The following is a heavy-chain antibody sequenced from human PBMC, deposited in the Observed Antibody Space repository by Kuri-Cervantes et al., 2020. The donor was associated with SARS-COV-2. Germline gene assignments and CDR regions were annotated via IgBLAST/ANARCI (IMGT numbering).Heavy chain of an antibody. CDR3: AREAYNYYYDSSGYLLGGAFDI. V-gene: IGHV3-33*08. D-gene: IGHD3-22*01. Sequence: GGSLRLSCVASGFTFSNYAIHWVRQAPGKGLEWVAVIWYDGKNEYYAGSVKGRFTIFRDNSRNTVLLQMNILRAEDTAIYYCAREAYNYYYDSSGYLLGGAFDIWGQGTMVTGSS. CDR2: IWYDGKNE. CDR1: GFTFSNYA. J-gene: IGHJ3*02.